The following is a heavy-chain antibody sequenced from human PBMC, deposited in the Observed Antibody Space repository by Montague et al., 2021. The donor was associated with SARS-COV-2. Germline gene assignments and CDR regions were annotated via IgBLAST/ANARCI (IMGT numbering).Heavy chain of an antibody. CDR1: GGSVRSSNDC. J-gene: IGHJ4*02. V-gene: IGHV4-39*01. CDR2: FYYSGNT. D-gene: IGHD4-17*01. CDR3: ARGPKMYGELADY. Sequence: SQTLSLTCTVSGGSVRSSNDCWGWIRQPPGKGLDWIANFYYSGNTYYNPSLKSRVTIFVDTSNNQFSLKLSSVTAADTAVYYCARGPKMYGELADYWGQGTLVTVSS.